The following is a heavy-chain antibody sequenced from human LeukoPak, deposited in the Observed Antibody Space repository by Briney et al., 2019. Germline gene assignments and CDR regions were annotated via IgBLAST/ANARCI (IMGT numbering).Heavy chain of an antibody. CDR1: GFTFSSYA. V-gene: IGHV3-30-3*01. D-gene: IGHD4-11*01. CDR3: ANAYSNYYMC. Sequence: GRSLRLSCAASGFTFSSYAMHWVRQAPGKGLEWVAVISYDGSNKYYADSVKGRFTISRDNSKNPLYLQMNSLRAEDTAVYYCANAYSNYYMCWGQGTLVTVSS. CDR2: ISYDGSNK. J-gene: IGHJ4*02.